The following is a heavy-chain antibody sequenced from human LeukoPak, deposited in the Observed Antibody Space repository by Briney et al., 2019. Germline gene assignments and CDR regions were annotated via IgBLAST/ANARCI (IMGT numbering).Heavy chain of an antibody. CDR2: IYHSGSS. Sequence: SETLSLTCTVSGASISSGNYYWGWIRQPPWRGLEWIGTIYHSGSSYYNPSLKSRVTISVDTSKNQFSLQLNSVTAADTALFFCARVGYYPDYYMDVWGKGTTVTVSS. J-gene: IGHJ6*03. D-gene: IGHD2-21*01. CDR1: GASISSGNYY. CDR3: ARVGYYPDYYMDV. V-gene: IGHV4-39*07.